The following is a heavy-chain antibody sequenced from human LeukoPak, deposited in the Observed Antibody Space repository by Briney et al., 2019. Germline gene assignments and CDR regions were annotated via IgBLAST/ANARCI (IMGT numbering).Heavy chain of an antibody. D-gene: IGHD2/OR15-2a*01. J-gene: IGHJ3*02. V-gene: IGHV4-59*01. CDR1: GGSITSDH. CDR2: IYYSGST. CDR3: ARKNDFDI. Sequence: SETLSLTCTVSGGSITSDHWNWIRQPPGKGLEWIGCIYYSGSTYYNPSLKSRVTISVDMSKNQFSLRLTSVAAADTAVYYCARKNDFDIWGQGTLVTVSS.